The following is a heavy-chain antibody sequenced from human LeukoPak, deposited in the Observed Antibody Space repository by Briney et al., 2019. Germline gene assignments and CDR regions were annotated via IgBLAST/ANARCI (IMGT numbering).Heavy chain of an antibody. CDR1: GFTFSNYW. CDR2: IKFDGIET. Sequence: GGSLRLSCVASGFTFSNYWMHWVSQAPGKGLVWVSRIKFDGIETNYADSVTGRFTISRDNAKNTLYLQMTSLRAEDTALYYCATGGTYWSTWTGHWGQRTLVTVSS. D-gene: IGHD3-10*01. CDR3: ATGGTYWSTWTGH. J-gene: IGHJ4*02. V-gene: IGHV3-74*01.